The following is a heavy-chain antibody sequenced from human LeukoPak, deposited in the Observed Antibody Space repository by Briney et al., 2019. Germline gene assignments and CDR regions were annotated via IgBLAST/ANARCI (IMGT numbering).Heavy chain of an antibody. J-gene: IGHJ4*02. V-gene: IGHV3-30-3*01. CDR3: ARDGPYYYDSSGSVLYYFDY. Sequence: GGSLRLSCAASGFTFSSYAMHWVRQAPGKGLEWVAVISYDGSNKYYADSVKGRFTISRDNSKNTLYLQMNSLRAVDTAVYYCARDGPYYYDSSGSVLYYFDYWGQGTLVTVSS. CDR1: GFTFSSYA. CDR2: ISYDGSNK. D-gene: IGHD3-22*01.